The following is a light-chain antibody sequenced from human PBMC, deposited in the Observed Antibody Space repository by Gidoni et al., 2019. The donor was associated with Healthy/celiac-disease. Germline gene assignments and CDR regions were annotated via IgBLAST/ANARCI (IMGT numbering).Light chain of an antibody. CDR2: WAS. J-gene: IGKJ1*01. Sequence: DIVMTQSPDSLAVSLSERATINCKSSQSVLYSSNNKNYLAWYQQKPGQPPKLLIYWASTRESGVPDRFSGSGSGTDFTLTISSLQAEDVAVYYCQQYYSTPWTFGQGTKVEMK. CDR3: QQYYSTPWT. V-gene: IGKV4-1*01. CDR1: QSVLYSSNNKNY.